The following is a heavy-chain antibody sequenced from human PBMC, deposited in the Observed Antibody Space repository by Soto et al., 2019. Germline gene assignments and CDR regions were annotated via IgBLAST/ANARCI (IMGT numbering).Heavy chain of an antibody. CDR3: ASSPRGYCSSTSLRELRTSYGMDV. D-gene: IGHD2-2*01. V-gene: IGHV5-10-1*01. Sequence: KVSCKASGGTFSSYAISWVRQMPGKGLEWMGRIDPSDSYTNYSPSFQGHVTISADKSISTAYLQWSSLKASDTAMYYCASSPRGYCSSTSLRELRTSYGMDVWGPAPTLTLSS. CDR1: GGTFSSYA. CDR2: IDPSDSYT. J-gene: IGHJ6*02.